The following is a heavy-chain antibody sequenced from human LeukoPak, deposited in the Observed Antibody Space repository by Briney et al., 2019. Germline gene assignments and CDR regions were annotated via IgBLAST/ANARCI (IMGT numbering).Heavy chain of an antibody. Sequence: SETLSLTCAVYGGSFSGYYWSWIRQPPGKGLEWIGEINHSGSTNYNPSLKSRVTISVDTSKNQFSLKLSSVTAADTAVYYCARDQGDGYYDSSGSFDHWGQGTLVTVSS. CDR1: GGSFSGYY. CDR3: ARDQGDGYYDSSGSFDH. CDR2: INHSGST. D-gene: IGHD3-22*01. J-gene: IGHJ4*02. V-gene: IGHV4-34*01.